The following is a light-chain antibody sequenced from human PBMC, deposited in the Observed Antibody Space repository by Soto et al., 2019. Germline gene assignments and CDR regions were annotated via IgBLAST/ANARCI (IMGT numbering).Light chain of an antibody. V-gene: IGLV2-8*01. J-gene: IGLJ2*01. CDR2: EVT. Sequence: QSVLTQPPSASGSLGQSVTISCTGTSSDVGGYNYVSWYQQHPGKAPKLMIFEVTQRPSGVPDRFSGSKSGNTASLTVSGLQAEDEADYYCSSYAATNTLVVFGGGTKLTVL. CDR3: SSYAATNTLVV. CDR1: SSDVGGYNY.